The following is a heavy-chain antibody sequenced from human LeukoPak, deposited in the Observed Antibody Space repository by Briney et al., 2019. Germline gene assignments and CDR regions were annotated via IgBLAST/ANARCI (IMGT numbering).Heavy chain of an antibody. J-gene: IGHJ4*02. D-gene: IGHD3-10*01. CDR3: ARHRGPYGSGSYPAGY. CDR1: GFTFSSYW. CDR2: IKQDGSEK. Sequence: PGGSLRLSCAASGFTFSSYWMSWVRQAPGKGLEWVANIKQDGSEKYYVDSVKGRFTISRDNAKNSLYLQMNSLRAEDTAVYYCARHRGPYGSGSYPAGYWGQGTLVTVSS. V-gene: IGHV3-7*01.